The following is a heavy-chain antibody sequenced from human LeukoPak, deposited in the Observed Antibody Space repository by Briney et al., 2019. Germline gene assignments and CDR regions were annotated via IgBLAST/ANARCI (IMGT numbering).Heavy chain of an antibody. Sequence: PGRSLRLSCAASGFVFSSYGIHWVRQAPGKGLEWVSFIRFDGTTQYYADSVKGRFTISRDNSKSTVHLLMTSLRPEDTAVYYCSKESNYDSSGYFNWGQGTMVTVSS. D-gene: IGHD3-22*01. CDR3: SKESNYDSSGYFN. V-gene: IGHV3-30*02. CDR1: GFVFSSYG. J-gene: IGHJ4*02. CDR2: IRFDGTTQ.